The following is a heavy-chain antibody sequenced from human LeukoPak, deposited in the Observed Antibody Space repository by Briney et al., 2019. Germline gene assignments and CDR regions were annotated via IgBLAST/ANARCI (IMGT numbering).Heavy chain of an antibody. CDR3: ARGYSNGYYYHAFDI. J-gene: IGHJ3*02. D-gene: IGHD3-22*01. CDR2: INTNTGNP. Sequence: ASVKVSCKASGGTFSSYAISWVRQAPGQGLECMGWINTNTGNPMYAQGFTGRFVFSLDTSVSTAYLQISSLKAEDTALYYCARGYSNGYYYHAFDIWGQGTMVTVSS. V-gene: IGHV7-4-1*02. CDR1: GGTFSSYA.